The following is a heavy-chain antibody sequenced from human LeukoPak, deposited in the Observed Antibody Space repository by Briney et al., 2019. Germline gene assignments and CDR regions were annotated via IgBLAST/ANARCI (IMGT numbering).Heavy chain of an antibody. CDR3: ARREPVITLSSYYYGMDV. V-gene: IGHV3-21*01. D-gene: IGHD1-14*01. J-gene: IGHJ6*02. Sequence: PGGSLRLSCAASGFTFSTYSMNWVRQAPGKGLEWVSSISTSSTYIYYADSVKGRFTISRDNAKNSLYLQMNSLRAEDTAVYYCARREPVITLSSYYYGMDVWGPGTTVTVSS. CDR2: ISTSSTYI. CDR1: GFTFSTYS.